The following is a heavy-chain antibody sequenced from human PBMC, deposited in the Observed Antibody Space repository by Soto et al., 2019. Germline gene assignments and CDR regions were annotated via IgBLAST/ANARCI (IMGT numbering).Heavy chain of an antibody. CDR1: GGSISSSSW. CDR3: AKEGGGWGEI. CDR2: IYHSGST. V-gene: IGHV4-4*02. J-gene: IGHJ3*02. D-gene: IGHD1-26*01. Sequence: SETLSLTCAVSGGSISSSSWWSWVRQPPGKGLEWNGEIYHSGSTNYNPTLKSRVTISVDKSKNQFSLKLSSMTAAETAVYYFAKEGGGWGEIWGQGTMVTVSS.